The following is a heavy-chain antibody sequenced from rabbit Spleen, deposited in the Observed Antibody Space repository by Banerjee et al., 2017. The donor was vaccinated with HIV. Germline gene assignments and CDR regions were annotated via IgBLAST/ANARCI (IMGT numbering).Heavy chain of an antibody. CDR3: ARDTGSSFSSYGMDL. CDR1: GVTFSISSY. Sequence: QSLEESGGDLVKPGASLTLTCTASGVTFSISSYMCWVRQAPGKGLEWIACINAVTGKPVYATWAKGRFTISKTSSTTVTLQMTGLTVADTATYFCARDTGSSFSSYGMDLWGPGTLVTVS. CDR2: INAVTGKP. D-gene: IGHD8-1*01. J-gene: IGHJ6*01. V-gene: IGHV1S40*01.